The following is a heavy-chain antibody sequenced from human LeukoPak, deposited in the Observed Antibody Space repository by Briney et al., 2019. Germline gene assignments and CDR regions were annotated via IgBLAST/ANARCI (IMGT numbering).Heavy chain of an antibody. V-gene: IGHV1-69*04. CDR2: IIPILGIA. CDR1: GGTFSSYA. D-gene: IGHD3-22*01. Sequence: SVKVSCKASGGTFSSYAISWVRQAPGQGLEWMGRIIPILGIANYAQKFQGRVTITADKSTSTAYMELSSLRSEDTAVYYCARAGGDSSGYYDYWGQGTLVTVSS. J-gene: IGHJ4*02. CDR3: ARAGGDSSGYYDY.